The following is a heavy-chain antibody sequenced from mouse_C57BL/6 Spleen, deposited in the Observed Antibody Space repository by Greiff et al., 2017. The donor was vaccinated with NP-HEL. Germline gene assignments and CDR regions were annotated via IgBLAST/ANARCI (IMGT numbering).Heavy chain of an antibody. CDR2: IRNKANGYTT. J-gene: IGHJ1*03. D-gene: IGHD2-1*01. Sequence: EVKLVESGGGLVQPGGSLSLSCAASGFTFTDYYMSWVRQPPGKALEWLGFIRNKANGYTTEYSASVKGRFTISRDNSQSILYLQMNALRAEDSATYYCARDGNYFDVWGTGTTVTVSS. CDR1: GFTFTDYY. V-gene: IGHV7-3*01. CDR3: ARDGNYFDV.